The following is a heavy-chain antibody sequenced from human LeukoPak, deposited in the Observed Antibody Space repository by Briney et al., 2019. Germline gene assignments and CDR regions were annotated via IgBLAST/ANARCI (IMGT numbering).Heavy chain of an antibody. J-gene: IGHJ6*03. CDR2: ISSSSTYI. V-gene: IGHV3-21*01. CDR3: AKSSGWNYYYYYMDV. CDR1: GFTFSNYG. D-gene: IGHD6-19*01. Sequence: GGSLRLSCAASGFTFSNYGMNWVRQAPGRGLEWVSSISSSSTYIYYADSVKGRFTISRDNAKNSLYLQMNSLRAEDTAVYYCAKSSGWNYYYYYMDVWGKGTTVIASS.